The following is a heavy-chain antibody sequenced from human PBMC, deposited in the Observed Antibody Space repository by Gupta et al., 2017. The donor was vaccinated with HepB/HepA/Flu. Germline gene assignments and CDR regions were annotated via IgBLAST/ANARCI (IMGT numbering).Heavy chain of an antibody. V-gene: IGHV3-48*03. Sequence: EEQLVGSGGGLIQTGGSLRLSCAASGFPFSSYEMNWFRQAPGKGLEWVSYISGSGSIMYYADSVKGRFTISRDNAKNSLYLQMNSLRVDDTAIYYCARDSAMMGAFDIWGQETVVTVSA. J-gene: IGHJ3*02. CDR2: ISGSGSIM. CDR1: GFPFSSYE. D-gene: IGHD3-22*01. CDR3: ARDSAMMGAFDI.